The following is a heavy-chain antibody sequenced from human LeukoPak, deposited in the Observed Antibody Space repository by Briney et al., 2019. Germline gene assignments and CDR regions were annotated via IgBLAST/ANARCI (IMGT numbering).Heavy chain of an antibody. Sequence: PSETLSLTCTVSGGSISGNSWSWIRQPPGKGLEWIGYIYHNGNTNYNPSLKSRVTISVDTSKNQFSLKLSSVTAADTAVYYCAGVGGNTIFGSGGNWFDPWGQGTLVTVSS. CDR2: IYHNGNT. CDR3: AGVGGNTIFGSGGNWFDP. CDR1: GGSISGNS. J-gene: IGHJ5*02. V-gene: IGHV4-59*12. D-gene: IGHD3-3*01.